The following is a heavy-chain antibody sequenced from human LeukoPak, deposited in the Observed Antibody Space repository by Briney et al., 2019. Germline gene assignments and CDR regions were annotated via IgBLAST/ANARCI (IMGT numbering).Heavy chain of an antibody. CDR1: GVSISSSSYY. J-gene: IGHJ6*03. D-gene: IGHD5-18*01. Sequence: SETLSLTCTVSGVSISSSSYYWGWIRQSPGKGLEWIKYIYYDGSTNYNPSLKSRVTISVDTSKNQFSLKMSSVTAAETAVYYCAREGRYRYGYNEYHLYMDIWGKGTTVTVSS. CDR2: IYYDGST. V-gene: IGHV4-61*05. CDR3: AREGRYRYGYNEYHLYMDI.